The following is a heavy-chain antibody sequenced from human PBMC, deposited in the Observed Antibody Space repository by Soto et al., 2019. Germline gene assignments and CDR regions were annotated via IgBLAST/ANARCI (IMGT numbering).Heavy chain of an antibody. CDR3: TRLSGDGSSLDY. D-gene: IGHD6-13*01. CDR1: GGSISSSSYY. CDR2: IYYSGST. J-gene: IGHJ4*02. Sequence: QLQLQESGPGLVKPSETLSLTCTVSGGSISSSSYYWGWIRQPPGKGLERIGSIYYSGSTYYNPSLKCRVTISVATSKCQCSLRLSSVTAADTAVDYCTRLSGDGSSLDYGGQGTLVTVSS. V-gene: IGHV4-39*01.